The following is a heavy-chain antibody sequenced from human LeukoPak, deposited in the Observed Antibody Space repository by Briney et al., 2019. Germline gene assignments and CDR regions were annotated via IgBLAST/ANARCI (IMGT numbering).Heavy chain of an antibody. CDR1: GFTFDDYA. CDR3: AKEYGGYGSGAFDI. D-gene: IGHD5-12*01. V-gene: IGHV3-9*01. J-gene: IGHJ3*02. CDR2: ISWNSGSI. Sequence: GGSLRLSCAASGFTFDDYAMHWVRQAPGKGLEWVSGISWNSGSIGYADSVKGRFTISRDNAKNSLYLQMNSLRAEDTVLYYCAKEYGGYGSGAFDIWGQGTMVTVSS.